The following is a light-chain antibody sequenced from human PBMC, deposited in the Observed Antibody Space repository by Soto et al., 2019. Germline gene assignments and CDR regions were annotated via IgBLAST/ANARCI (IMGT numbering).Light chain of an antibody. CDR2: DVS. J-gene: IGKJ3*01. Sequence: EIVLTQSPGTLSLSPGERATLSCRASQTISSFLAWYQHKPGQAPRLLIYDVSNRSTGTPARFSGSGSGTDFTLHITGLEPEDFAVYYCQQHSDWPLFTFGPGTKVDIK. V-gene: IGKV3-11*01. CDR3: QQHSDWPLFT. CDR1: QTISSF.